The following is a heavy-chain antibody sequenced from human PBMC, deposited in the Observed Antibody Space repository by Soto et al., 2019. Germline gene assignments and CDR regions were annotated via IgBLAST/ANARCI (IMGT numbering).Heavy chain of an antibody. CDR1: GYTFTSYA. CDR3: ARALIVVVPDMYYFDY. Sequence: ASVKVSCKASGYTFTSYAMHWVRQAPGQRLEWMGWINAGNGNTKYSQKFQGRVTITRDTSASTAYMELSSLRSEDTAVYYCARALIVVVPDMYYFDYWGQGTLVTVSS. J-gene: IGHJ4*02. V-gene: IGHV1-3*01. CDR2: INAGNGNT. D-gene: IGHD2-2*01.